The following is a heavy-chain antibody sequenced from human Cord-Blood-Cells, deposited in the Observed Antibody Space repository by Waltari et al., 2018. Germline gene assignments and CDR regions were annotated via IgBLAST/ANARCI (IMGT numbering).Heavy chain of an antibody. Sequence: QVQLVQSGAEVKKPGSSVKVSCKASGGTFSSYAISWVRQAPGQGLEWMGGIIPIFGTANYAQKFQGRVTITADKSTSTAYMELSSLRSEDTAVYYCARTRVRCSSTSCYAPYYYYYGMDVWGQGTTVTVSS. CDR2: IIPIFGTA. V-gene: IGHV1-69*06. J-gene: IGHJ6*02. CDR3: ARTRVRCSSTSCYAPYYYYYGMDV. CDR1: GGTFSSYA. D-gene: IGHD2-2*01.